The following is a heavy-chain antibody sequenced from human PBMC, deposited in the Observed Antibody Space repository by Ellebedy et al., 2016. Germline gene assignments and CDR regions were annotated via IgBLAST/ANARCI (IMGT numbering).Heavy chain of an antibody. CDR3: AKDMELSY. Sequence: ESLKISXAVSGFNVRSNFMNWVRQAPGKGLEWVSLISSSGENSYHADSVRGRFTISRDDSKNTLYLEMNSLRAEDTAVYYCAKDMELSYWGQGTLVTVSS. CDR2: ISSSGENS. J-gene: IGHJ4*02. D-gene: IGHD4/OR15-4a*01. V-gene: IGHV3-23*01. CDR1: GFNVRSNF.